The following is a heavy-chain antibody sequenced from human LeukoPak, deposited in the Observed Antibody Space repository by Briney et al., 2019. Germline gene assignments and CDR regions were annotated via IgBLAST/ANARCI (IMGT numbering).Heavy chain of an antibody. CDR3: AREGVIRGIPFDY. Sequence: GGSLRLSCAASGFTISSYEMNWVRQAPGKGLEWVSYISSSGSTIYYADSVKGRFTTSRDNAKNSLYLQMNSLRAEDTAVYYCAREGVIRGIPFDYWGQGTLVTVSS. CDR1: GFTISSYE. CDR2: ISSSGSTI. D-gene: IGHD3-10*01. V-gene: IGHV3-48*03. J-gene: IGHJ4*02.